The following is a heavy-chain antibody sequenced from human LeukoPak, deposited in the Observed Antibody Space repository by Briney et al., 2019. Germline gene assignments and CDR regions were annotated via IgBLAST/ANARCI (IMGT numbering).Heavy chain of an antibody. CDR2: MNPNSGNT. CDR1: GYTFTSYD. J-gene: IGHJ4*02. V-gene: IGHV1-8*01. CDR3: ARAVVRGEYYFDY. Sequence: ASVKVSCKASGYTFTSYDINWVRQATGQGREWTGWMNPNSGNTGYAQKFQGRVTMTRNTSISTAYMELSSLRSEDTAVYYCARAVVRGEYYFDYWGQGTLVTVSS. D-gene: IGHD3-10*01.